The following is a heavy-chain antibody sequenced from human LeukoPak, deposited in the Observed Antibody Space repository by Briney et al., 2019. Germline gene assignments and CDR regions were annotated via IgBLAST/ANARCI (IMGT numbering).Heavy chain of an antibody. D-gene: IGHD3-10*01. CDR1: GGTFSSYA. J-gene: IGHJ6*03. CDR2: IIPIFGTA. Sequence: ASVKVSCKASGGTFSSYAISWVRQAPGQGLEWMGGIIPIFGTANYAQKFQGRVTITADESTSTAYMELSSLRSEDTAVYYCARGTFKGYYGSGRRYYYMDVWGKGTTVTISS. CDR3: ARGTFKGYYGSGRRYYYMDV. V-gene: IGHV1-69*13.